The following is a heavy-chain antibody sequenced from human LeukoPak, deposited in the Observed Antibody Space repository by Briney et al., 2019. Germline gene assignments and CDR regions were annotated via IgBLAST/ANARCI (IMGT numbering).Heavy chain of an antibody. V-gene: IGHV3-49*04. CDR1: GFTFGDYA. J-gene: IGHJ4*02. CDR3: TIVWFGESFYPASSDY. CDR2: IRSKAYGGTT. D-gene: IGHD3-10*01. Sequence: PGGSLRLSCTASGFTFGDYAMSWVRQAPGKGLEWVGFIRSKAYGGTTEYAASVKGRFTISRDDSKSIAYLQMNSLKTEDTAVYYCTIVWFGESFYPASSDYWGQGTLVTVSS.